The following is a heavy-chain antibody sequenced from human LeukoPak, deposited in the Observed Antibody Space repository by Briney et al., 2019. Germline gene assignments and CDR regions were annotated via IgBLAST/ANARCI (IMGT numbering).Heavy chain of an antibody. Sequence: AGGSLRLSCAASGFTVSSNYMSWVRQAPGKGPEWVANIKEDGSAQYYVGSVKGRFTISRDNAKNSLNLQMNSLRAEDTAVYYCATSSNAPGNHWGQGTLVTVSS. J-gene: IGHJ5*02. CDR3: ATSSNAPGNH. CDR2: IKEDGSAQ. CDR1: GFTVSSNY. V-gene: IGHV3-7*01. D-gene: IGHD2-2*01.